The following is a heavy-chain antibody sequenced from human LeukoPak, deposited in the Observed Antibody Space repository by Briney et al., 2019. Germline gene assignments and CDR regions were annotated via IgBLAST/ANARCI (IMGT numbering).Heavy chain of an antibody. CDR1: GFTFSSYE. CDR2: ISSSGSTI. J-gene: IGHJ4*02. CDR3: AKDRSSSWNHFDY. Sequence: PGGSLRLSCAASGFTFSSYEMNWVRQAPGKGLEWVSYISSSGSTIYYADSVKGRFTISRDNSKNTLYLQMNSLRAEDTAVYYCAKDRSSSWNHFDYWGQGTLVTVSS. D-gene: IGHD6-13*01. V-gene: IGHV3-48*03.